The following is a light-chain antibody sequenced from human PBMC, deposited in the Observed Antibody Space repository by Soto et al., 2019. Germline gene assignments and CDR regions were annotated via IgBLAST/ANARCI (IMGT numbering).Light chain of an antibody. V-gene: IGLV1-44*01. CDR1: SSNIGSNT. J-gene: IGLJ1*01. CDR2: SNN. CDR3: SSFTSSSTFV. Sequence: QSDLTQPPSASVTPGQRVTISCSGSSSNIGSNTVNWYQQLPGTAPKLLIYSNNQRPSGVPDRFSGSKSGNTASLTISGLQPEDEADYYCSSFTSSSTFVLGTGTKVTV.